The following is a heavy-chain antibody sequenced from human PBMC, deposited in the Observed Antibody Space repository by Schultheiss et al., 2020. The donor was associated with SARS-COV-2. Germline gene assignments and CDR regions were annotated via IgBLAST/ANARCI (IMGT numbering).Heavy chain of an antibody. D-gene: IGHD2/OR15-2a*01. J-gene: IGHJ4*02. CDR3: AKSPYSSTWYRGFDY. Sequence: GGSLRLSCAASGFIFSSSWMSWVRQAPGKGPEWVANIKPDESNAYYADSVRGRFTISRDNSKNTLYLQMNSLRAEDTAVYYCAKSPYSSTWYRGFDYWGQGTLVTVSS. CDR1: GFIFSSSW. CDR2: IKPDESNA. V-gene: IGHV3-7*01.